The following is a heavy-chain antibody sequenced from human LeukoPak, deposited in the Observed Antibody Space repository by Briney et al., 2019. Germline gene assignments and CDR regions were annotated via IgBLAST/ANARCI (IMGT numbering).Heavy chain of an antibody. V-gene: IGHV1-2*06. CDR1: GYTFTGYY. CDR2: INPNSGGT. D-gene: IGHD2-2*01. CDR3: ARNSIVVVPAATDYYYMDV. J-gene: IGHJ6*03. Sequence: ASVKVSXKASGYTFTGYYMHWVRQAPGQGLEWMGRINPNSGGTNYAQKFQGRVTMTRDTSISTAYLQWSSLKASDTAMYYCARNSIVVVPAATDYYYMDVWGKGTTVTVSS.